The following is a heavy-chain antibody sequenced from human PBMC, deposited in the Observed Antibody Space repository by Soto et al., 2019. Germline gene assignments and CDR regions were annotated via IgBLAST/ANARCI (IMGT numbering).Heavy chain of an antibody. D-gene: IGHD3-22*01. CDR3: GRRGGGGSGYTSHHVWDV. V-gene: IGHV4-31*03. J-gene: IGHJ6*04. Sequence: SETLSLTCTVSGGSISSGGYYWSWIRQHPGKGLEWIGYIYYSGSTYYNPSLKSRVTISVDTSKNQFSLKLSSVTAADTAVYYCGRRGGGGSGYTSHHVWDVWDRGSRYTSSS. CDR1: GGSISSGGYY. CDR2: IYYSGST.